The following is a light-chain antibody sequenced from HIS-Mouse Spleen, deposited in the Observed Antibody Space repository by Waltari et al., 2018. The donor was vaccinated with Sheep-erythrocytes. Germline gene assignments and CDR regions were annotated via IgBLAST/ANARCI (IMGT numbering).Light chain of an antibody. J-gene: IGLJ3*02. CDR3: CSYAGSSTPWV. CDR1: SSDVGGYNY. V-gene: IGLV2-11*01. CDR2: DVS. Sequence: QSALTQPRSVSGSPGQSVTISCTGTSSDVGGYNYVSWYQQHPGKAPKLMIYDVSKRPSGVPYRFSGSKSGNTASLTISGLQAEDEADYYCCSYAGSSTPWVFGGGTKLTVL.